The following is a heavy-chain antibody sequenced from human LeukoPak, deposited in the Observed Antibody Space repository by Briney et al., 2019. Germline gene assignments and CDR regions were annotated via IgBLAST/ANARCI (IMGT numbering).Heavy chain of an antibody. J-gene: IGHJ4*02. CDR2: ITPAGSEK. CDR1: RFTFSTNW. Sequence: GGSLRLSCAASRFTFSTNWMEWVRQAPGKGLEWVASITPAGSEKYYANSMKGRFTISRDNAKNSLFLQMNSLRADDTGVYFCVSGGDSGYWGQGTLVTVSS. V-gene: IGHV3-7*03. CDR3: VSGGDSGY. D-gene: IGHD2-21*02.